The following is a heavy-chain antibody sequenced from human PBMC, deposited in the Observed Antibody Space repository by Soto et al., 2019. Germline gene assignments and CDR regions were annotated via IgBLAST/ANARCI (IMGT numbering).Heavy chain of an antibody. J-gene: IGHJ5*02. D-gene: IGHD6-19*01. CDR1: GLSITDSEMG. Sequence: QVTLKESGPVLVKPTDTLTLRCTVSGLSITDSEMGVSWIRQPPGQPLEWLAHIDSSGEKSYRTFLKRRLAISKDTSKSQIVLTMTNMDPADTATYYCARRHLAVAVSPWFDPWGQGIPVTVSS. CDR3: ARRHLAVAVSPWFDP. CDR2: IDSSGEK. V-gene: IGHV2-26*01.